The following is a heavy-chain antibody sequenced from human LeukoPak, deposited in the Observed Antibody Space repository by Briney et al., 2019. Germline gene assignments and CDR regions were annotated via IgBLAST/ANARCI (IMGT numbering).Heavy chain of an antibody. J-gene: IGHJ4*02. CDR3: AEVESSYCRI. D-gene: IGHD3-10*01. CDR2: TGGGGYTT. V-gene: IGHV3-23*01. CDR1: GLTFGNYG. Sequence: GGSLRLSCVASGLTFGNYGMNWVRQAPGKGLEWVSSTGGGGYTTYYADSVRGRFTISRDNSKNSMYLQMSSLRAEDTAIYYCAEVESSYCRIWGQGTLVTVSS.